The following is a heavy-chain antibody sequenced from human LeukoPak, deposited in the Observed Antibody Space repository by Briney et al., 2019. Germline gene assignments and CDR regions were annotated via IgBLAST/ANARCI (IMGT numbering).Heavy chain of an antibody. CDR1: GGSFSGYY. CDR3: ASLGSRLRLPYFDY. CDR2: IKHSGST. Sequence: PSETLSLTCAVYGGSFSGYYWSWIRQPPGKGLEWIGEIKHSGSTNYNPSLKRRVTISVDTSKNQFSLKLSSVTAAATAVYYCASLGSRLRLPYFDYWGQGTLVTVSS. D-gene: IGHD4-17*01. J-gene: IGHJ4*02. V-gene: IGHV4-34*01.